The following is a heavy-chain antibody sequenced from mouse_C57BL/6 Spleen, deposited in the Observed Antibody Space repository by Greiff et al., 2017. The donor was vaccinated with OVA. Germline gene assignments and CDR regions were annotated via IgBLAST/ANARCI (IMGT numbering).Heavy chain of an antibody. J-gene: IGHJ4*01. V-gene: IGHV5-17*01. Sequence: EVQRVESGGGLVKPGGSLKLSCAASGFTFSDYGMHWVRQAPEKGLEWVAYISSGSSTIYYADTVKGRFTISRDNAKNTLFLQMTSLRSEDTAMYYCARDNGYYSLYAMDYWGQGTSVTVSS. CDR3: ARDNGYYSLYAMDY. D-gene: IGHD2-3*01. CDR1: GFTFSDYG. CDR2: ISSGSSTI.